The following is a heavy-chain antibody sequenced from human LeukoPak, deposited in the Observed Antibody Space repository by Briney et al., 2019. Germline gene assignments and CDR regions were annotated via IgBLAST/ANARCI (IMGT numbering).Heavy chain of an antibody. CDR2: TSGSGGST. CDR1: GFTFSSYA. J-gene: IGHJ4*02. Sequence: GGSLRLSCAASGFTFSSYAMSWVRQAPGKGLEWVSATSGSGGSTYYAESVKGRFTISRDNGKSSVYLQMNSLSAEDTAVYYCARDPEGGACDYWGQGILVTVSS. V-gene: IGHV3-23*01. CDR3: ARDPEGGACDY. D-gene: IGHD1-26*01.